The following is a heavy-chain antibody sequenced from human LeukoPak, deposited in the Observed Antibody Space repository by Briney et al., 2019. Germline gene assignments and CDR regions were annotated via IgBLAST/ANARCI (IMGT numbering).Heavy chain of an antibody. D-gene: IGHD6-19*01. V-gene: IGHV4-59*12. J-gene: IGHJ3*02. CDR3: ARADSSGWYLVDLRTAFDI. CDR2: IYYSGST. CDR1: GGSISSYY. Sequence: SGTLSLTCTVSGGSISSYYWSWIRQPPGKGLEWIGYIYYSGSTNYNPSLKSRVTISVDTSKNQFSLQLNSVTPEDTAVYYCARADSSGWYLVDLRTAFDIWGQGTMVTVSS.